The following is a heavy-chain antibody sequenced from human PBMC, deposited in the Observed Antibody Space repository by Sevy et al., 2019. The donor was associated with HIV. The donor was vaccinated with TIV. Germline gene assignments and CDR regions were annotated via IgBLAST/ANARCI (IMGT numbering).Heavy chain of an antibody. D-gene: IGHD1-7*01. J-gene: IGHJ6*02. V-gene: IGHV4-59*01. CDR2: IYYSGST. CDR3: AREVPTRITGTTPSYYYGMDV. Sequence: SETLSLTCTVSGGSISSYYWSWIRQPPGKGLEWIGYIYYSGSTNYNPSLKSRVTISVDTSKNQFSLKLCSVTAADTAVYYCAREVPTRITGTTPSYYYGMDVWGQGTTVTVSS. CDR1: GGSISSYY.